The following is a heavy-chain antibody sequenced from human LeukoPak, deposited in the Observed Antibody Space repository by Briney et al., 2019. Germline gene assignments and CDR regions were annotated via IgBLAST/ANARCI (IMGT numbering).Heavy chain of an antibody. D-gene: IGHD7-27*01. CDR1: GYTLTDNH. J-gene: IGHJ3*01. Sequence: ASVKVSCKASGYTLTDNHLYWVRQAPGQGLEWMGWIDPNSGVTNFAQNFQGRLTMTTDTSISTAYMELSRLTSDDTTVYYCARELGINAFDVWGQETLVTVFS. CDR3: ARELGINAFDV. V-gene: IGHV1-2*02. CDR2: IDPNSGVT.